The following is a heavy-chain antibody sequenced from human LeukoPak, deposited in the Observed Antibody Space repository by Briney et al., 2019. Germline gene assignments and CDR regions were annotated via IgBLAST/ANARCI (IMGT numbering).Heavy chain of an antibody. CDR2: INPSGGST. J-gene: IGHJ6*02. Sequence: ASVKVPCKASGYTFTSYYMHWVRQAPGQGLEWMGIINPSGGSTSYAQKFQGRVTMTRDTSTSTVYMELSSLRSEDTAAYYCARDSVSPFCSSTSCYGGYYYYYGMDVWGQGTTVTVSS. D-gene: IGHD2-2*01. V-gene: IGHV1-46*01. CDR3: ARDSVSPFCSSTSCYGGYYYYYGMDV. CDR1: GYTFTSYY.